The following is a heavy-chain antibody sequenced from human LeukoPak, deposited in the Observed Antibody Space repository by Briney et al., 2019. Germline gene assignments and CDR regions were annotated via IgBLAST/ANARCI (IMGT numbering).Heavy chain of an antibody. V-gene: IGHV3-30*02. CDR3: AKMRLQYFGNDY. CDR2: IRYDGSNK. J-gene: IGHJ4*02. Sequence: TGGSLRLSCAASGFIFSSYGMHWVREAPGKGLEWVAFIRYDGSNKYYGDSVKGRFTISRDNSKNTLYLQMNSLRAEDTAVYYCAKMRLQYFGNDYWGQGTLVTVSS. D-gene: IGHD4-11*01. CDR1: GFIFSSYG.